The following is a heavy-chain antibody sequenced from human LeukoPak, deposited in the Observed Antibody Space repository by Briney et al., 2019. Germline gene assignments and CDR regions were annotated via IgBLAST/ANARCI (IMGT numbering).Heavy chain of an antibody. CDR2: IYYSGST. CDR3: ARVSRVVGRITMIVEKGSDL. V-gene: IGHV4-39*07. CDR1: GGSISSSSYY. D-gene: IGHD3-22*01. J-gene: IGHJ2*01. Sequence: SETLSLTCTVSGGSISSSSYYWGWIRQPPGKGLEWIGSIYYSGSTYYNPSLKSRVTISVDTSKNQFSLKLSSVTAADTAVYYCARVSRVVGRITMIVEKGSDLWGRGTLVTVSS.